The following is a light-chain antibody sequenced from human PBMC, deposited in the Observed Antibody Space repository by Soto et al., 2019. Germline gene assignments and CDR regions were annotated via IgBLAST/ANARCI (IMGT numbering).Light chain of an antibody. Sequence: EIVLTQSQGTLSLAQVEGATVSCRASQSFSSRYLAWYQQKSGQAPRLLIYEASSRAAGIPDRFSGSGSGTDFTLTISRLEHEDFAVYYCQKYDRSPYTFGQGNKLEI. CDR3: QKYDRSPYT. J-gene: IGKJ2*01. CDR1: QSFSSRY. V-gene: IGKV3-20*01. CDR2: EAS.